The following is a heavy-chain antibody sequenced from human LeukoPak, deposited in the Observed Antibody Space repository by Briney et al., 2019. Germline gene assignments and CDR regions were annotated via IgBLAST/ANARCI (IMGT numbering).Heavy chain of an antibody. CDR3: ARESDDSSGYCFDY. V-gene: IGHV3-74*01. CDR1: GFTLSSYW. J-gene: IGHJ4*02. CDR2: INSDGSSA. D-gene: IGHD3-22*01. Sequence: GGSLRLSCAASGFTLSSYWMHWVRQAPGKGLVWVSRINSDGSSASYADSVKGRFTISRDNAKNTLYLQMNSLRAEDTAVYYCARESDDSSGYCFDYWGQGTLVTVSS.